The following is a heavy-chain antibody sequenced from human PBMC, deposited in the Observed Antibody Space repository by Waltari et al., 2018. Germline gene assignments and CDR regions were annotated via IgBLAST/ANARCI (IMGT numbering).Heavy chain of an antibody. J-gene: IGHJ3*01. CDR1: GYTFSDYY. Sequence: EVQLLQSGAELKEPGATVRISCTVSGYTFSDYYIHWVQQAPGKGLRWMGLVDAEDGEKIYADNFQGRVTISADTSTDTAFMELSSLRSEDTAVFYCATALGDSSSASRPFDFWGQGTMITVSS. D-gene: IGHD6-19*01. CDR3: ATALGDSSSASRPFDF. CDR2: VDAEDGEK. V-gene: IGHV1-69-2*01.